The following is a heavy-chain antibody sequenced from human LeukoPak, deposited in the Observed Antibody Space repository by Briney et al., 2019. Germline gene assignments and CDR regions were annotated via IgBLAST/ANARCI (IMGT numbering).Heavy chain of an antibody. CDR2: MNPNSGNT. V-gene: IGHV1-8*01. CDR1: GYTFTSYD. Sequence: ASVKVSCKASGYTFTSYDINWVRQATGQGLEWMGWMNPNSGNTGYAQKFQGRVTMTRSTSISTAYMELSSLRSEDTAVYYCARSSSSSWYDYMDVWGKGTTVTVSS. J-gene: IGHJ6*03. D-gene: IGHD6-13*01. CDR3: ARSSSSSWYDYMDV.